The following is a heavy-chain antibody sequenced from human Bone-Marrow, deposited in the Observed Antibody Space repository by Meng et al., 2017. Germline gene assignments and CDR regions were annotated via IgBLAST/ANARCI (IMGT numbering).Heavy chain of an antibody. CDR2: INPKSGDT. V-gene: IGHV1-2*06. Sequence: QWRRGQSGAEVKNPGASVKDSCKASGYTFPDYWLHWVRRAPGQGLEWMGRINPKSGDTHYAQRFQGRVTMTGDTSISTAYMELSGLRSDDTAMYYCARDEDISAAGKLFGYYWGQGTLVTVSS. CDR1: GYTFPDYW. D-gene: IGHD6-13*01. J-gene: IGHJ4*02. CDR3: ARDEDISAAGKLFGYY.